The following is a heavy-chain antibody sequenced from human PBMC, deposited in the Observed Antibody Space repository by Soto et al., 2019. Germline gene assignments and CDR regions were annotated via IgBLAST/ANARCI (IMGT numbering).Heavy chain of an antibody. CDR2: ISSSGSTI. J-gene: IGHJ5*02. V-gene: IGHV3-11*01. CDR1: GFTFSDYY. CDR3: ARMYYYDSSACSS. Sequence: PGGSLRLSCAASGFTFSDYYMGWIRQAPGKGLEWVSYISSSGSTIYYADSVKGRFTISRDNAKNSLYLQMNSLRAEDTAIYYCARMYYYDSSACSSWGQGTLVTVSS. D-gene: IGHD3-22*01.